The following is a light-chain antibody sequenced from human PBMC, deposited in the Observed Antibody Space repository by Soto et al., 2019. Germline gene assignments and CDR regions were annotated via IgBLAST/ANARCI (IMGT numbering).Light chain of an antibody. CDR3: SSFTTSVTYV. Sequence: QSALTQPPSVSGSPGQSVTISCTGTSSDIGGYNRVSWYQQPPGSAPTLLIYEVSDRPSGVPDRFSGSKSGNTASLTISGLQAEDEADYYCSSFTTSVTYVFGTGTKLTVL. J-gene: IGLJ1*01. V-gene: IGLV2-18*02. CDR2: EVS. CDR1: SSDIGGYNR.